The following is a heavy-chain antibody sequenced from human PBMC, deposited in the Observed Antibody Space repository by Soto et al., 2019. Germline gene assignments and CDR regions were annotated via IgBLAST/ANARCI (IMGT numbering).Heavy chain of an antibody. V-gene: IGHV3-30*18. CDR2: ISYDGSNK. CDR1: GFTFSSYG. D-gene: IGHD3-9*01. J-gene: IGHJ6*02. Sequence: GGSLRLSCAASGFTFSSYGMHWVRQAPGKGLEWVAVISYDGSNKYYADSVKGRFTISRDNSKNTLYLQMNSLRAEDTAVYYCAKSYDILTGYYRKYYYYGMDVWGQGTTVTVSS. CDR3: AKSYDILTGYYRKYYYYGMDV.